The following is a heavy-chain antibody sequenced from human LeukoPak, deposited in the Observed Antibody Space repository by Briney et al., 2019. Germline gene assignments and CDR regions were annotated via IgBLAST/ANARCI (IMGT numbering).Heavy chain of an antibody. CDR3: ARGIAGGYSYGLDY. Sequence: GGSLRLSCAASGFTFSSNYMSWVRQAPGKGLEWVSVIYSAGSTYYADSVTGRFTISRDNSKNTLYLQMNSLRAEDTAVYYCARGIAGGYSYGLDYWGQGTLVTVSS. CDR1: GFTFSSNY. V-gene: IGHV3-66*02. J-gene: IGHJ4*02. CDR2: IYSAGST. D-gene: IGHD5-18*01.